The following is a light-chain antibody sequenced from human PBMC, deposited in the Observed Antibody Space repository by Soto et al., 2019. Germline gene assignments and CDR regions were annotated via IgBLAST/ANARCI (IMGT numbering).Light chain of an antibody. CDR1: SSDVGGYNY. CDR3: CSYAGSYLGV. CDR2: DVT. Sequence: QSALTQPRSVSGSPGQSVTISCTGTSSDVGGYNYVSWYQQHPGKAPKLMISDVTKRPSGVPDRFFGSKSGNTASLTISGLQAEDEADYYCCSYAGSYLGVFGTGTQLTVL. V-gene: IGLV2-11*01. J-gene: IGLJ1*01.